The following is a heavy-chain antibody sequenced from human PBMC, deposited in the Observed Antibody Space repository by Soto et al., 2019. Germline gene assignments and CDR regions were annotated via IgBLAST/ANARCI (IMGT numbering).Heavy chain of an antibody. D-gene: IGHD5-18*01. CDR1: GGTFSSYA. CDR3: ATSSRRILLWWGLYYYYGMDV. CDR2: IIPIFGRA. Sequence: QVQLVQSGAEVQKPGPSVKVSCKASGGTFSSYAISWVRQAPGQGLEWMGGIIPIFGRANYAQTFQGRVTMNADESTSTAYMELSSLRSEDTAVAYCATSSRRILLWWGLYYYYGMDVWGQGATVTVSS. J-gene: IGHJ6*02. V-gene: IGHV1-69*01.